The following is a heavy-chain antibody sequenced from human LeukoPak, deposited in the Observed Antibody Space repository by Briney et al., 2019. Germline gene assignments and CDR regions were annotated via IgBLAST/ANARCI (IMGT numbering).Heavy chain of an antibody. CDR2: IYYSGST. J-gene: IGHJ4*02. CDR1: GGSISSSNYY. CDR3: AGQDTAIVEDS. D-gene: IGHD5-18*01. V-gene: IGHV4-39*01. Sequence: SETLSLTCTVSGGSISSSNYYWGWIRQPPGKGLECIGSIYYSGSTYYNPSLKSRVTISVDTSKNQFSLKLSSVTAADTAVYYCAGQDTAIVEDSWGQGTLVTVSS.